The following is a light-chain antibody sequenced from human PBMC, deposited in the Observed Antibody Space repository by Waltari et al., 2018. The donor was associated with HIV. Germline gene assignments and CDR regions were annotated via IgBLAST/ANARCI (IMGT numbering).Light chain of an antibody. CDR1: SGSIASNY. CDR2: EDN. V-gene: IGLV6-57*01. Sequence: NFMLTQPHSVSESPGKTVTISCTRSSGSIASNYVQWYQQRPGSSPTTVIYEDNQRPSGVPDRFSGSIDSSSNSASPTISGLKTEDEADYYCQSYDSSTSWVFGGGTKLTVL. CDR3: QSYDSSTSWV. J-gene: IGLJ3*02.